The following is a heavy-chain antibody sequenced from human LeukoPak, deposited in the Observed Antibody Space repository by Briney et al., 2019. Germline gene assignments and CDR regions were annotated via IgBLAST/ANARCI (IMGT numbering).Heavy chain of an antibody. V-gene: IGHV1-69*13. D-gene: IGHD2-2*01. CDR3: ARVGGFKQYLLLWEPYARFFWFDP. Sequence: ASVKVSCKASGGTFSSYAISWVRQAPGQGLEWMGGIIPIFGTANYAQKFQGRVAITADESTSTAYMELSSLRSEDTAVYYCARVGGFKQYLLLWEPYARFFWFDPWGQGTLVTVSS. CDR1: GGTFSSYA. CDR2: IIPIFGTA. J-gene: IGHJ5*02.